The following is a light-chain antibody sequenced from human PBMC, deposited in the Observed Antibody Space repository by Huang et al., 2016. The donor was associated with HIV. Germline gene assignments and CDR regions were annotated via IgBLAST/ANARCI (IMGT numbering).Light chain of an antibody. CDR3: HQYNNWPPAWT. J-gene: IGKJ1*01. V-gene: IGKV3-15*01. CDR1: QSIGDN. Sequence: EIVVTQSPATVSVSPGERATLSCRASQSIGDNVAWYQQKPGQAPKLLLYGASMRATGIPARFSGSGSGTEFTLTNSSLQSEDFAVYYCHQYNNWPPAWTFGQGTKVEIK. CDR2: GAS.